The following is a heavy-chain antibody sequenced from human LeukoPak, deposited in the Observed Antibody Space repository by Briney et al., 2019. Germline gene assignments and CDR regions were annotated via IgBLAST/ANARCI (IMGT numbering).Heavy chain of an antibody. Sequence: SETLSLTCSVYGGSFSGYYWRWIRQPPGKGLEWIGEINHSGNSNYNPSLKSRVTISVDTSKNQFSLKLSSVTAADTAVYYCARYSYGGYYFDYWGQGTLVTVSS. D-gene: IGHD5-18*01. CDR1: GGSFSGYY. J-gene: IGHJ4*02. CDR2: INHSGNS. CDR3: ARYSYGGYYFDY. V-gene: IGHV4-34*01.